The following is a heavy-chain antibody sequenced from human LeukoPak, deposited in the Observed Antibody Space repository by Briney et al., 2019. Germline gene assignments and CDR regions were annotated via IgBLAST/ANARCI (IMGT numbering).Heavy chain of an antibody. CDR1: GGSISSYY. Sequence: PSETLSLTCTVSGGSISSYYWSWIRQPPGKGLEWIGYIYYSGGTNYNPSLKSRVTISVDTSKNQFSLKLSSVTAADTAVYYCARGGGYSYGPRYYFDYWGQGTLVTVSS. CDR2: IYYSGGT. V-gene: IGHV4-59*01. D-gene: IGHD5-18*01. J-gene: IGHJ4*02. CDR3: ARGGGYSYGPRYYFDY.